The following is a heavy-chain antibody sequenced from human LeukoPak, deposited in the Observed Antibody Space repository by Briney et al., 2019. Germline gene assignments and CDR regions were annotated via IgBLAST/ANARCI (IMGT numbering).Heavy chain of an antibody. CDR3: ARDGIVVVPAAIPSSNWFDP. V-gene: IGHV3-30-3*01. CDR1: GFTFSSYA. D-gene: IGHD2-2*01. J-gene: IGHJ5*02. Sequence: GGSLRLSCAASGFTFSSYAMHWVRQAPGKGLEWVAVISYDGSNKYYADSVKGRFTISRDNSKNTLYLQMNSLRAEDAAVYYCARDGIVVVPAAIPSSNWFDPWGQGTLVTVSS. CDR2: ISYDGSNK.